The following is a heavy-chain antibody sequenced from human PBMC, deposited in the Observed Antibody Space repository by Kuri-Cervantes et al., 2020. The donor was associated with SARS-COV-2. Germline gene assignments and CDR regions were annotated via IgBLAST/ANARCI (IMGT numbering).Heavy chain of an antibody. CDR3: AREGLMGTMDY. V-gene: IGHV4-59*12. CDR2: IYYSGST. CDR1: GGSISSYY. D-gene: IGHD2-8*01. J-gene: IGHJ4*02. Sequence: SETLSLTCTVSGGSISSYYWSWIRQPPGKGLEWIGYIYYSGSTNYNPSLKSRVTISVDTSKNQFSPKLSSVTAADTAVYYCAREGLMGTMDYWGQGTLVTVSS.